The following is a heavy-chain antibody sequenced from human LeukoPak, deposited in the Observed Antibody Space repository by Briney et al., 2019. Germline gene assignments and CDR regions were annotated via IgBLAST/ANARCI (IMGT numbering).Heavy chain of an antibody. Sequence: PGGSLRLSCATSGFTFGSYAMTWVRQAPGKGLEWVSGITGVDGSTYYADSVKGRFTISRDNSKSTLYLQMNTLRGEDTAVYYCARSTSLSAAQDYWGQGTLVTVSS. CDR1: GFTFGSYA. CDR3: ARSTSLSAAQDY. CDR2: ITGVDGST. D-gene: IGHD6-13*01. V-gene: IGHV3-23*01. J-gene: IGHJ4*02.